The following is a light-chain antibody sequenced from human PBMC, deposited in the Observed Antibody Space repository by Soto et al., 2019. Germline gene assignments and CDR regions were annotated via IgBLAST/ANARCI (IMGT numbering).Light chain of an antibody. CDR1: SSDVGGYNY. CDR2: EVS. J-gene: IGLJ1*01. V-gene: IGLV2-14*01. CDR3: SSYTSSSPYV. Sequence: QSVLTQPASVSGSPGQSITISCTGTSSDVGGYNYVSWYQQYPNKAPKVMIYEVSNRPSGVSNRFSGSKSGNTASLTISGLQTEDEADYYCSSYTSSSPYVFGTGTKVTVL.